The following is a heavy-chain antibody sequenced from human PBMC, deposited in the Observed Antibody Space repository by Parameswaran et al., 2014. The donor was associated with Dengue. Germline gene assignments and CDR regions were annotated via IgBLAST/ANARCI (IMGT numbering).Heavy chain of an antibody. CDR3: AKVGYCRSTGCLYFDY. J-gene: IGHJ4*02. CDR2: ISGSGDST. D-gene: IGHD2-2*01. V-gene: IGHV3-23*01. Sequence: VRQAPGKGLEWVSAISGSGDSTYYADSVNGRFTISRDNSKNTLYLQMNSLRAEDTAVYYCAKVGYCRSTGCLYFDYWGQGTLVTVSS.